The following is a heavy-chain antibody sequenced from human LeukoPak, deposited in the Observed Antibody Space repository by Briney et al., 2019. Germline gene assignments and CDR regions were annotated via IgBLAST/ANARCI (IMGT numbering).Heavy chain of an antibody. CDR3: ARGYSGYASLGGY. CDR1: GYTFTSYY. D-gene: IGHD5-12*01. CDR2: INPSGGST. J-gene: IGHJ4*02. V-gene: IGHV1-46*01. Sequence: GASVKVSCKASGYTFTSYYMHWVRQAPGQGLEWMGIINPSGGSTSYAQKFQGRVTITADESTSTAYMELSSLRSKDTAVYYCARGYSGYASLGGYWGQGTLVTVSS.